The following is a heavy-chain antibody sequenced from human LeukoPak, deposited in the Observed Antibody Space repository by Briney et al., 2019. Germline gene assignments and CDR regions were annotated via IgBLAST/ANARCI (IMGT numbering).Heavy chain of an antibody. CDR2: ISESDGST. V-gene: IGHV3-23*01. D-gene: IGHD5-18*01. Sequence: PGGSLRLSCAASGSTFSRYAMSWVRQAPGKGLEWLSAISESDGSTYYADSVKGRFTISRDNSKNTLYLQMNSLGADDTAVYFCAKDIPQGYTFGSIEEDYWGQGTLVTVSS. J-gene: IGHJ4*02. CDR1: GSTFSRYA. CDR3: AKDIPQGYTFGSIEEDY.